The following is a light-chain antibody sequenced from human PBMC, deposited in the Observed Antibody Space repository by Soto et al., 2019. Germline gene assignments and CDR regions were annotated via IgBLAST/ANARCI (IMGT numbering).Light chain of an antibody. CDR1: QSISDW. CDR3: KQYDSYWT. CDR2: KAS. V-gene: IGKV1-5*03. Sequence: DIQMTQSPSTLSASIGDRVTITCRASQSISDWLAWHQQKPGKAPKLLIYKASSLESGVPSRFSGSGSGTEFTLTISSLQPDDFATYYCKQYDSYWTFGQGTKV. J-gene: IGKJ1*01.